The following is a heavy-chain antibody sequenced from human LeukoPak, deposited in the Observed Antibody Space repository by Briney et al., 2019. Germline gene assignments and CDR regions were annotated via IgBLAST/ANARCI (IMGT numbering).Heavy chain of an antibody. Sequence: ASVKVSCKASGYTFINYGISWVRQAPGQGLEWMGWISAYNGNTNYAPKVQGRVTMTTDTSTSTTYMELRSLISDDTAVYYCARDVSILSTAPDAFDIWGQGTMVTVSS. V-gene: IGHV1-18*01. J-gene: IGHJ3*02. CDR2: ISAYNGNT. D-gene: IGHD3-3*02. CDR3: ARDVSILSTAPDAFDI. CDR1: GYTFINYG.